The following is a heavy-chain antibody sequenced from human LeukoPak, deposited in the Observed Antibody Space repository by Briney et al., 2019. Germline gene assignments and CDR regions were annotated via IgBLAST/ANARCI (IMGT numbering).Heavy chain of an antibody. J-gene: IGHJ5*02. CDR3: ARDSDEVFTGPNWFDP. D-gene: IGHD2-21*02. CDR2: ISSSSSTI. V-gene: IGHV3-11*04. CDR1: GFTFSDYY. Sequence: GGSLRLSCAASGFTFSDYYMSWIRQAPGKGLEWVSYISSSSSTIYYADSVKGRFTISRDNAKNSLYLQMNSLRAEDTAVYYCARDSDEVFTGPNWFDPWGQGTLVTVSS.